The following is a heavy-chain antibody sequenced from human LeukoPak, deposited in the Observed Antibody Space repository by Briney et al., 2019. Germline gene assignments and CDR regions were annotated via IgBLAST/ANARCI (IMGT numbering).Heavy chain of an antibody. CDR1: GFTYDDYG. D-gene: IGHD3-22*01. Sequence: GGSLRLSCAASGFTYDDYGMSWVRQAPGKGLEWVSGINWNGGSTGYADAVKGRFTISRDNAKNSLYLQMNSLRAEDTASYHCARGDSSGYYFDYWGQGTLVTVSS. CDR3: ARGDSSGYYFDY. CDR2: INWNGGST. J-gene: IGHJ4*02. V-gene: IGHV3-20*01.